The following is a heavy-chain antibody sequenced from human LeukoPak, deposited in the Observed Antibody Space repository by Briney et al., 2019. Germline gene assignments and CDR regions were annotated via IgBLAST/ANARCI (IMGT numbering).Heavy chain of an antibody. CDR3: ARDDALVATGSFDY. CDR2: ISAYKGNT. CDR1: GYTFTSYG. V-gene: IGHV1-18*01. D-gene: IGHD5-12*01. J-gene: IGHJ4*02. Sequence: SVKVSCKASGYTFTSYGINWVRQDPGQGLEWMGWISAYKGNTNYAQKLQGRVTMTTDTSTSTAYMELRSLRSDDTAVYYCARDDALVATGSFDYWGQGTLVTVSS.